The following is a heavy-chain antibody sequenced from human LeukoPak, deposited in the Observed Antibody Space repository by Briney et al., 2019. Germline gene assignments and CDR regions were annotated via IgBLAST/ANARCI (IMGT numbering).Heavy chain of an antibody. D-gene: IGHD2-15*01. Sequence: GGSLRLSCAASGFTFSSYAMHWVRQAPGKGLEWVAVISYDGSNKYYADSVKGRFTISRDNSKNTLYLQMNSLRAEDTAVYYCARDGYCSGGSCYGYYFDYWGQGTLVTVSS. CDR1: GFTFSSYA. CDR3: ARDGYCSGGSCYGYYFDY. CDR2: ISYDGSNK. V-gene: IGHV3-30-3*01. J-gene: IGHJ4*02.